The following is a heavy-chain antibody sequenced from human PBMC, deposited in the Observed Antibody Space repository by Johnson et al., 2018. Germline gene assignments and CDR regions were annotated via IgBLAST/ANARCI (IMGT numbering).Heavy chain of an antibody. CDR2: ISYDGSNK. V-gene: IGHV3-30*03. CDR1: GFTFSSYV. CDR3: ARELGLRFLGWLLRRDPFDM. Sequence: QVQLQESGGGVVQPGRSLRLSCEGSGFTFSSYVMHWVRQAPGKGLEWVAVISYDGSNKYYVDSVKGRFIISRDISKNTLFLQLNSLGVDDTAVYYCARELGLRFLGWLLRRDPFDMWGQGTMVTVSS. D-gene: IGHD3-3*01. J-gene: IGHJ3*02.